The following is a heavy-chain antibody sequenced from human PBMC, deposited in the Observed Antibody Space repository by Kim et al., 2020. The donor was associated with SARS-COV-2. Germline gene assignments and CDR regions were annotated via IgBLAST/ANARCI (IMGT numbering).Heavy chain of an antibody. D-gene: IGHD2-2*01. Sequence: GSTYCSPSLKSRVTIAVDTSKNQFSLKLSSVTAAGTAVYYCARSSNGFDPWGQGTLVTVSS. V-gene: IGHV4-39*01. J-gene: IGHJ5*02. CDR3: ARSSNGFDP. CDR2: GST.